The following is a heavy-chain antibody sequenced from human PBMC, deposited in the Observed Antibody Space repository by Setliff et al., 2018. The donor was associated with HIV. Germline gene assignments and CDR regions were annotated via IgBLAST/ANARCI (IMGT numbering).Heavy chain of an antibody. CDR1: GDSFTTYW. Sequence: GESLKISCKGSGDSFTTYWIGWVRQMHGKGLEWMGIIYPGDSDTRYSPYFQGKVTISADKSISTAYLQWSNLKASETAMYYCARRYYYDSSGYYYPYDAFGICGQGTMVSVSS. D-gene: IGHD3-22*01. V-gene: IGHV5-51*01. CDR2: IYPGDSDT. J-gene: IGHJ3*02. CDR3: ARRYYYDSSGYYYPYDAFGI.